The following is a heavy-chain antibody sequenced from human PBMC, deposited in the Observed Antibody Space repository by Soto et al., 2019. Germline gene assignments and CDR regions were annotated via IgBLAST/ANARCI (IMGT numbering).Heavy chain of an antibody. V-gene: IGHV3-30-3*01. CDR2: ISYDGSNK. CDR3: ASLRWVDYYDSSGYYFPGHDY. CDR1: GFTFSSYA. Sequence: PGGSLRLSCAASGFTFSSYAMHWVRQAPGKGLEWVAVISYDGSNKYYADSVKGRFTISRDNSKNMLYLQMNSLRAEDTAVYYCASLRWVDYYDSSGYYFPGHDYWGQGTLVTVSS. J-gene: IGHJ4*02. D-gene: IGHD3-22*01.